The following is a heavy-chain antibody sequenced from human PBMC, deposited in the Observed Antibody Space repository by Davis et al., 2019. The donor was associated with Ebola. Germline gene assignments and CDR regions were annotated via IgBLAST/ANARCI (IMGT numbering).Heavy chain of an antibody. CDR2: INTDGSRT. J-gene: IGHJ4*02. Sequence: PAGSLSLSCAASGFTFSSYWIHWVRQAPGKGLVWVSRINTDGSRTRDADSVKGRFTISRDTAKHTLYLQMTSLRAEDTAVYYCARVLSYCNGGSSPGGSDHWGQGTLVTVSS. D-gene: IGHD2-15*01. V-gene: IGHV3-74*01. CDR1: GFTFSSYW. CDR3: ARVLSYCNGGSSPGGSDH.